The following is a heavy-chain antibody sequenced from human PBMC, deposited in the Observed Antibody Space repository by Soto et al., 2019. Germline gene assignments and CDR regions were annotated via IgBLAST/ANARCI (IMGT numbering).Heavy chain of an antibody. J-gene: IGHJ6*03. V-gene: IGHV1-46*03. CDR3: ARDGTDYGDPSYYMDV. CDR1: GYTFTSCY. Sequence: ASVKVSCKASGYTFTSCYMHWVRQAPGQGLEWMGIINPSGGSTSYAQKFQGRVTMTRDTSTSTVYMELSSLRSEDTAVYYCARDGTDYGDPSYYMDVWGKGTTVTVSS. D-gene: IGHD4-17*01. CDR2: INPSGGST.